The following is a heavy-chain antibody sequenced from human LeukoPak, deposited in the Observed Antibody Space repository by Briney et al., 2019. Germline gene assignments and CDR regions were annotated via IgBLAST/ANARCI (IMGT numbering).Heavy chain of an antibody. V-gene: IGHV1-24*01. J-gene: IGHJ4*02. CDR2: FDPEDGET. CDR3: APRARFYDSSGLDY. Sequence: GASVKVSCKVSGYTLTELSMHWVRQAPGKGLEWMGGFDPEDGETIYAQKFQGRVTMTEDTSTDTAYMELSSLRSEDTAVYYCAPRARFYDSSGLDYWGQGTLVTVSA. CDR1: GYTLTELS. D-gene: IGHD3-22*01.